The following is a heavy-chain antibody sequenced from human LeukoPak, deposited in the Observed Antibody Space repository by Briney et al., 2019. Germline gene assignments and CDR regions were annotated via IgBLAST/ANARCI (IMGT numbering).Heavy chain of an antibody. CDR3: ARDPYSGAYYEGYYYYYMDV. Sequence: ASVKVSCRASGYTFTSYAMNWVRQAPGQGLEWMGWINTNTGNPTYAQGFTGRFVFSLDTSVSTAYLQISSLKAEDTAVYYCARDPYSGAYYEGYYYYYMDVWGKGTTVTVSS. D-gene: IGHD1-26*01. CDR2: INTNTGNP. J-gene: IGHJ6*03. CDR1: GYTFTSYA. V-gene: IGHV7-4-1*02.